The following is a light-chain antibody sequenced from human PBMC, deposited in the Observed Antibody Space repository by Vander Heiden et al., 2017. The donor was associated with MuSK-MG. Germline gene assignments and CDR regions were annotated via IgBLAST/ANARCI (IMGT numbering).Light chain of an antibody. V-gene: IGKV3-20*01. CDR3: QRHDSSVPLT. Sequence: SCRASQSVSSTYLAWYQQKPGQAPRLLISGASTRATGIPDRFSGSGYGTGFTLTISSRELEDFAVYYCQRHDSSVPLTFGGGTKVEIK. CDR1: QSVSSTY. CDR2: GAS. J-gene: IGKJ4*01.